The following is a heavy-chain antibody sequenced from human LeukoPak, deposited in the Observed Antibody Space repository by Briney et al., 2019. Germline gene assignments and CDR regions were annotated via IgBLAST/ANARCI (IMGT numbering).Heavy chain of an antibody. V-gene: IGHV3-7*01. J-gene: IGHJ4*02. D-gene: IGHD3-9*01. CDR2: IKQGGSEK. Sequence: PGGSLRLSCAASGFTFSSYWMSWVRQAPGKGLEWVANIKQGGSEKYYVDSVKGRFTISRDNAKNSLYLQMNSLRAEDTAVYYCARDLAHLYYDILTGHVGYWGQGTLVTVSS. CDR1: GFTFSSYW. CDR3: ARDLAHLYYDILTGHVGY.